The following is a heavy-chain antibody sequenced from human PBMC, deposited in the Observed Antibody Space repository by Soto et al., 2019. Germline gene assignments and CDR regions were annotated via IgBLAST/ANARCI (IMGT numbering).Heavy chain of an antibody. V-gene: IGHV3-33*01. Sequence: QVQLVESGGGVVQPGRSLRLSCAASGFTFSSYGMHWVRQAPGKGLEWVAVIWCDGSNKYYADSVKGRFTISRDNSKNTLYLQMNSLRAEDTAVYYCARDPSYCSSTSCKTHMDVWGKGTTVTVSS. D-gene: IGHD2-2*01. J-gene: IGHJ6*03. CDR1: GFTFSSYG. CDR3: ARDPSYCSSTSCKTHMDV. CDR2: IWCDGSNK.